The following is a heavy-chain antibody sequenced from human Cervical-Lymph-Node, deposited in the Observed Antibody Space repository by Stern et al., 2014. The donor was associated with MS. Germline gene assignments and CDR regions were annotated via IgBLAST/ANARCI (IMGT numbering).Heavy chain of an antibody. CDR2: ITNVGST. V-gene: IGHV3-53*01. CDR3: ARDTSSPERSDW. D-gene: IGHD1-1*01. Sequence: EVQLLESGGGVIQPGGSLRLSCTASGFTVSRDYMTWVRQAPGKGLEWVSIITNVGSTFYTDSVKGRFTISRDDPKNTFYLHMTSLRAEDTAIYYCARDTSSPERSDWWGQGTRFTVSS. J-gene: IGHJ4*02. CDR1: GFTVSRDY.